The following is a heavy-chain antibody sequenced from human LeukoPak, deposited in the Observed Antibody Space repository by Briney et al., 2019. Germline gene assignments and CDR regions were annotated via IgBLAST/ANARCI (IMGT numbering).Heavy chain of an antibody. V-gene: IGHV4-59*01. J-gene: IGHJ6*02. CDR2: IYYSGST. Sequence: SETLSLTCTVSGGSISSYYWSWIRQPPGKGLEWIGYIYYSGSTNYNPSLKSRVTISVDTSKNQFSLKLSSVTAADTAVYYCAKTAYGMDVWGQGTTVTVSS. CDR1: GGSISSYY. CDR3: AKTAYGMDV. D-gene: IGHD5-18*01.